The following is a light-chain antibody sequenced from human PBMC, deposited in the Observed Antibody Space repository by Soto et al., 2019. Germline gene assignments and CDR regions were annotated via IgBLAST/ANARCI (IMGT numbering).Light chain of an antibody. Sequence: SYELTQPLSVSVALGQTARLTCGGNNIGSKNVHWYQQKPGQAPVLVIYRDSNRPSRLPEGFSGSNAGNTATLTTSRAQAGEEAANYCQVWGSRNARVFAGGHKLTV. V-gene: IGLV3-9*01. J-gene: IGLJ3*02. CDR3: QVWGSRNARV. CDR2: RDS. CDR1: NIGSKN.